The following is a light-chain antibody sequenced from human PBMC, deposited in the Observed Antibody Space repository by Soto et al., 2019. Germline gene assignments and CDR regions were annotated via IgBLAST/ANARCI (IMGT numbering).Light chain of an antibody. CDR3: AAWHDNLSGWV. CDR2: SNN. J-gene: IGLJ3*02. Sequence: QSVLTQPPSASATPGQRVSSSCSGSRSNIGSNYVYWYQQLPGAAPRLLMYSNNQRPSGVPGRFSVSKSGTSASLAISGLRSEDEADYYCAAWHDNLSGWVFGGGTQLTVL. V-gene: IGLV1-47*02. CDR1: RSNIGSNY.